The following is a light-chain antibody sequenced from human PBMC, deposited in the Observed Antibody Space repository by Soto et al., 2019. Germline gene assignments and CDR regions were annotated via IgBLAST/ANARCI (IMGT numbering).Light chain of an antibody. V-gene: IGKV3D-20*01. CDR3: QQYGSSPT. CDR1: QSINSNY. Sequence: EIVLTQSPATLSLSPGERATLSCGASQSINSNYLAWYQQKPGLAPRLVIYDTSRRAPGIPARLTGSGSGTDFTLTISRLEPEDSAIYYCQQYGSSPTFGQGTRLEIK. CDR2: DTS. J-gene: IGKJ5*01.